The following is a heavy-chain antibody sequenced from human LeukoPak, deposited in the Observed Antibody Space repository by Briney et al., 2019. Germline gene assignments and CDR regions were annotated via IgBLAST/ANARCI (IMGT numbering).Heavy chain of an antibody. CDR3: AKGMGYFGSGTYYTNYGMDV. D-gene: IGHD3-10*01. CDR1: GFTFSSYA. CDR2: ISGSGGST. Sequence: GGSLRLSCAASGFTFSSYAMSWVRQAPGKGLEWVSVISGSGGSTYYADSVKGRFTISRGNSKNRLYLQMNSLRAEDTPVYYSAKGMGYFGSGTYYTNYGMDVWGQGTTVTVSS. V-gene: IGHV3-23*01. J-gene: IGHJ6*02.